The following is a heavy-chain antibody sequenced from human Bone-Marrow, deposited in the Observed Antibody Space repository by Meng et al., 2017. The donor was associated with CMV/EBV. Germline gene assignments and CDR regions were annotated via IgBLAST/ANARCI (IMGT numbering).Heavy chain of an antibody. V-gene: IGHV4-59*10. J-gene: IGHJ4*02. CDR1: GRSSSSYY. CDR3: ARDDVSLYTSSSWYFDY. Sequence: HVHPQPGGAGLSKPSPTLSRTCTGSGRSSSSYYLSWIRQPAGKGLEWIGRIYTSGSTNYNPSLKSRVTMSVDTSKNQFSLKLSSVTAADTAVYYCARDDVSLYTSSSWYFDYWGQGTLVTVSS. D-gene: IGHD6-13*01. CDR2: IYTSGST.